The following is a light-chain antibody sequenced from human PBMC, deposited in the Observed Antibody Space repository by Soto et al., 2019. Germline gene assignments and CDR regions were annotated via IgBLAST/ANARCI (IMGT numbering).Light chain of an antibody. J-gene: IGKJ5*01. CDR1: QSVRSN. Sequence: EIVMTQSPATLSVSLGERATLSCRASQSVRSNLAWYQQKPGQAPRLLIYDAYTRAPGIPARFSGSGSGTELTLTISSLQSDDFVVYHCQQYNNWPPTFGHGTRLEIK. V-gene: IGKV3-15*01. CDR3: QQYNNWPPT. CDR2: DAY.